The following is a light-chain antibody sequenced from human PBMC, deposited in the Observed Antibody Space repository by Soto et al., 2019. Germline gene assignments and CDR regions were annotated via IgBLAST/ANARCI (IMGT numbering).Light chain of an antibody. CDR3: QVWDRSSDHVV. CDR1: SIGSKS. CDR2: NDS. V-gene: IGLV3-21*04. Sequence: SYELTQPPSVSVAPGKTARVTCGGDSIGSKSVHWYQQKPGQAPVVVIYNDSDRPSGVPERFSGSNSGNTATLTISRVEAGDEADYYCQVWDRSSDHVVFGGGTQLTVL. J-gene: IGLJ2*01.